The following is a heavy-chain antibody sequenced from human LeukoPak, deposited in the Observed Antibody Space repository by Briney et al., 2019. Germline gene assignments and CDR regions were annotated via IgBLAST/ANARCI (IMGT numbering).Heavy chain of an antibody. CDR1: GFTFSSYW. Sequence: GGSLRLSCAASGFTFSSYWMHWVRHAPGKGLVWVSRINSDASSSIYAESVKGRFSISRDKSKNTHYMQMDSLRVEDTALYYCARGSTMIRNALDIWGQGTMVTVSS. CDR3: ARGSTMIRNALDI. J-gene: IGHJ3*02. D-gene: IGHD3-22*01. CDR2: INSDASSS. V-gene: IGHV3-74*01.